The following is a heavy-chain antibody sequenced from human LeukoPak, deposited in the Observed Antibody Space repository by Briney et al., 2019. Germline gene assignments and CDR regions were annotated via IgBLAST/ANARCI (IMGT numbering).Heavy chain of an antibody. CDR3: ARGYRRYSSGSYDY. J-gene: IGHJ4*02. CDR2: INHRGST. CDR1: GGSFSGYY. Sequence: SETLSLTCAVYGGSFSGYYWSWIRQSPGKGLEWIGEINHRGSTNYNPSLKRRVTISVDTSKNQFSLKLSSVTAADTAVYYCARGYRRYSSGSYDYWGQGTLVTVSS. V-gene: IGHV4-34*01. D-gene: IGHD6-19*01.